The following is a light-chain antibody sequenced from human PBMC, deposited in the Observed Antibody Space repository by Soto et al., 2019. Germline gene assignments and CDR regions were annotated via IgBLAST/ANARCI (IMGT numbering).Light chain of an antibody. Sequence: QSALTQPPSASGSPGQSVTISCTGTISDVGGYNYVAWYQQHPSKAPKLMIYEVNKRPSGVPDRFSGSKSGSTASLTVSGLQAEDEADYYCSSYAGSSSYVFGTGTKLTVL. CDR2: EVN. V-gene: IGLV2-8*01. J-gene: IGLJ1*01. CDR3: SSYAGSSSYV. CDR1: ISDVGGYNY.